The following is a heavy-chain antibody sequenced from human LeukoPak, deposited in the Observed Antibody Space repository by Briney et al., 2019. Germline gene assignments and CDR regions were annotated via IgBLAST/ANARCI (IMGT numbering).Heavy chain of an antibody. V-gene: IGHV4-39*07. CDR3: ARDYKGQFDY. D-gene: IGHD1-14*01. CDR2: IYHSGST. Sequence: SETLSLTCTVSGGSISSSSYYWGWIRQPPGKGLEWIGYIYHSGSTYYNPSLKSRVTISVDRSKNQFSLKLSSVTAADTAVYCCARDYKGQFDYWGQGTLVTVSS. J-gene: IGHJ4*02. CDR1: GGSISSSSYY.